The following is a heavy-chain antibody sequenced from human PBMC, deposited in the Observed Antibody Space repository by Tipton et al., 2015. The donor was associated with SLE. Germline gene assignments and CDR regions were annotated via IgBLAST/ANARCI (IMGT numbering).Heavy chain of an antibody. V-gene: IGHV5-51*03. CDR3: ARPRPSRDHDTHFFDL. D-gene: IGHD3-9*01. CDR2: IYPGDSDT. CDR1: GYSFTSYW. Sequence: QLVQSGAEVKKPGESLKISCKGSGYSFTSYWIGWVRQMPGKGLEWMGIIYPGDSDTRYSPSFQGQVTISADKSISTAYLQWSSLKASDTAMYYCARPRPSRDHDTHFFDLCGLGKMVTVSS. J-gene: IGHJ3*01.